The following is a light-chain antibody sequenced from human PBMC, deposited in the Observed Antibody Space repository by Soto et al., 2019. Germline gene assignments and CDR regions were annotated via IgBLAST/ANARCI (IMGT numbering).Light chain of an antibody. CDR2: DAS. V-gene: IGKV1-5*01. Sequence: IQMTQSPSTLSASVGDRFTITCRASQSVSSWLAWYQQKPGKVPKLLIYDASTLESGVPSTFGGSGSGTEFTLTISSLQPEDFATYFCQQYNSYPYTFGQGTKLEI. J-gene: IGKJ2*01. CDR3: QQYNSYPYT. CDR1: QSVSSW.